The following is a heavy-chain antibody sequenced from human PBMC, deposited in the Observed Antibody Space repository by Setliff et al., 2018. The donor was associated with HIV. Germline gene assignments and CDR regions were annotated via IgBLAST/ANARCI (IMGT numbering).Heavy chain of an antibody. J-gene: IGHJ6*02. CDR1: EDTLSIHP. Sequence: SVKVSCKASEDTLSIHPISWVRQAPGRGLDWMGGIIPAFGTANYAQKFQGRVTITTDESTTTVFMELTGLRSEDTAVHYCARQGLLVTTVGRVYWYHGMDVWGQGTTGTVSS. D-gene: IGHD2-21*02. V-gene: IGHV1-69*05. CDR3: ARQGLLVTTVGRVYWYHGMDV. CDR2: IIPAFGTA.